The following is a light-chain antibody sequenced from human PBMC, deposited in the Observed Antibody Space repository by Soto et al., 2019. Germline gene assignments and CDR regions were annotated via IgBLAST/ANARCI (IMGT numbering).Light chain of an antibody. CDR3: QQYNSYSNT. Sequence: DIQMTQSPSTLSASVGDRVTITCRASQSISSWLAWYQQKPGKAPKLLIYKASSLESGVPSRFSGSGSGTELTLTISSLQPDDFANYSCQQYNSYSNTFGQGTKLEIK. CDR2: KAS. CDR1: QSISSW. J-gene: IGKJ2*01. V-gene: IGKV1-5*03.